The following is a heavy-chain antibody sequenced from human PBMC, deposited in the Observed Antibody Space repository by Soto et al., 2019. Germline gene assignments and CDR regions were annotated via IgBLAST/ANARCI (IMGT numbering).Heavy chain of an antibody. Sequence: PGGSLRLSCAASGFTFSGSAMHWVRQASGKGLEWVGRIRSKANSCATAYAASVKGRFTISRDDSKNTAYLQMNSLKTEDTAVYYCTRQSGLRSNYFDYWGQGTLVTVSS. V-gene: IGHV3-73*01. D-gene: IGHD4-17*01. CDR1: GFTFSGSA. CDR2: IRSKANSCAT. CDR3: TRQSGLRSNYFDY. J-gene: IGHJ4*02.